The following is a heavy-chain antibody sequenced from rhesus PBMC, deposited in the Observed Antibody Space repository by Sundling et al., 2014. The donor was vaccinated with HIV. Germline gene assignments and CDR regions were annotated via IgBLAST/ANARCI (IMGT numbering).Heavy chain of an antibody. CDR2: IYGTSRTT. V-gene: IGHV4S10*01. Sequence: QVQLQESGPGVVKPSETLSLTCAVSGGSIRDSYRWSWIRQSPGKGLEWIGYIYGTSRTTHYNPSLKSRVTISKDTSKNQLSLNLNSVTAADTAVYYCTREANSWTGFSEDAFDSWGQGVAVIVSS. CDR1: GGSIRDSYR. D-gene: IGHD3-3*01. J-gene: IGHJ6*01. CDR3: TREANSWTGFSEDAFDS.